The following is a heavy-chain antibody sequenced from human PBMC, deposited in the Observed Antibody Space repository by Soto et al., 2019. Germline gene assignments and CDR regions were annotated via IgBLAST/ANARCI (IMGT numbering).Heavy chain of an antibody. Sequence: NPSETLSLTCTVSGGSISSYYWSWIRQPPGKGLEWIGYIYYSGSTNYNPSLKSRVTISVDTSKNQFSLKLSSVTAADTAVYYCARGYCSGGSCYRVDPWGQGTLVTVSS. CDR3: ARGYCSGGSCYRVDP. V-gene: IGHV4-59*08. J-gene: IGHJ5*02. D-gene: IGHD2-15*01. CDR1: GGSISSYY. CDR2: IYYSGST.